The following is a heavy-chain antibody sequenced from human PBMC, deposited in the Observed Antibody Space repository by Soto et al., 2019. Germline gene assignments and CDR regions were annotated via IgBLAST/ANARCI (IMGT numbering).Heavy chain of an antibody. V-gene: IGHV1-18*01. CDR2: INVYNGNT. CDR3: ARDTSRGEYDY. CDR1: GYTFTSYG. J-gene: IGHJ4*02. D-gene: IGHD3-10*01. Sequence: QVQLVQSGAEVKKPGASVKVSCKASGYTFTSYGISWVRQAPGQGLEWMGWINVYNGNTNYAQKLQGRVTMTTDTSTSTASLDLRSLRSDDTAVYFCARDTSRGEYDYWGQGTLFTVSS.